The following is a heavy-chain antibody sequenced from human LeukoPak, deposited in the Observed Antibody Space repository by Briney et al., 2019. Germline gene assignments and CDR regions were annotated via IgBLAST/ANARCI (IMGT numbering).Heavy chain of an antibody. CDR1: GYTFTSYG. CDR3: AKTTVTSEEYFYYYMDV. J-gene: IGHJ6*03. Sequence: ASVTVSCKTSGYTFTSYGLSWVRQAPGQGLEWMGWIITYNGNTYYSQKLQGRVTMTTDTSTSTAYMELRSLRSDDTAVYYCAKTTVTSEEYFYYYMDVWGKGTTVTVSS. V-gene: IGHV1-18*01. D-gene: IGHD4-17*01. CDR2: IITYNGNT.